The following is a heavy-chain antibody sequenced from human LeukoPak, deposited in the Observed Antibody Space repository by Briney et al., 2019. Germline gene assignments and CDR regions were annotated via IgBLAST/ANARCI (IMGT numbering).Heavy chain of an antibody. Sequence: GASVKVSCKASGYTFTGYYMHWMRQAPGQGLEWMGWINPNSGGTNYAQKFQGRVTMTRDTSVSTAYMELSRLRSDDTAVYYCAREGDDILTAAFDYWGQGTLVTVSS. J-gene: IGHJ4*02. CDR2: INPNSGGT. CDR1: GYTFTGYY. D-gene: IGHD3-9*01. CDR3: AREGDDILTAAFDY. V-gene: IGHV1-2*02.